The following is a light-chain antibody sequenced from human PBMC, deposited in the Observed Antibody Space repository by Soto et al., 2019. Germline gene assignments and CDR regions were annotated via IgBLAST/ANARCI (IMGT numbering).Light chain of an antibody. J-gene: IGKJ4*01. CDR2: VAS. V-gene: IGKV3-20*01. Sequence: EIVLTQSPGTLSLSPGERATLSCRASQSVSSSYLAWYQQKPGQAPRLLIYVASRRATGIPDRFSGSGSGTDFTLTISRLEPEDFAVYYCQQYGSSPLTFGGGTKVEIK. CDR1: QSVSSSY. CDR3: QQYGSSPLT.